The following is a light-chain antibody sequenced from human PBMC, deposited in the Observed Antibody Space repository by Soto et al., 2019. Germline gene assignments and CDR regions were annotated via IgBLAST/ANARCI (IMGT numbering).Light chain of an antibody. V-gene: IGKV1-5*03. CDR3: QQTDSFPIT. J-gene: IGKJ5*01. Sequence: DIQMTQSPSTLSGSVGDRVTITCRASQTISSWLAWYQQKPGKAPKLLIYKASTLKSGVPSRFSGSGSGTEFTLTISSLQPDDFGTYYCQQTDSFPITFGQGTRLEIK. CDR2: KAS. CDR1: QTISSW.